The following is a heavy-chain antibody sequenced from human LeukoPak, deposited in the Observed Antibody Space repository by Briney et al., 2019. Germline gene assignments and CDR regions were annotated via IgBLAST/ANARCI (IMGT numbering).Heavy chain of an antibody. Sequence: PSETLSLTCTVSGYSISSAYGGWIRQPPGKGLEWIATISHSGSTYYNPSLKSRVTISGDTPQSQYSLKLSSVTAADTAVYYCARVNTVMATFDYWGQGTLVTVSS. CDR1: GYSISSAY. J-gene: IGHJ4*02. V-gene: IGHV4-38-2*02. CDR2: ISHSGST. D-gene: IGHD5-18*01. CDR3: ARVNTVMATFDY.